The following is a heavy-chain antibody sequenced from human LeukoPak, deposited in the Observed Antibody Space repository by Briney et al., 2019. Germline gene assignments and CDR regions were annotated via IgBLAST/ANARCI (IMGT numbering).Heavy chain of an antibody. Sequence: GGSPRLSCAASGFTFSSYWMHWVRQAPGKGLVWVSRINSDGSSASYADSVKGRFTISRDNAKNTLYLQMNNLRAEDTAVYYCSSGNSHAFDIWGQGTMVTVSS. CDR2: INSDGSSA. CDR3: SSGNSHAFDI. J-gene: IGHJ3*02. D-gene: IGHD4-23*01. CDR1: GFTFSSYW. V-gene: IGHV3-74*01.